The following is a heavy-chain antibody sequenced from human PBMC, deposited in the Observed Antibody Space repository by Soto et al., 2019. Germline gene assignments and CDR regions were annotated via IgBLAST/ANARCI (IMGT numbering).Heavy chain of an antibody. J-gene: IGHJ6*04. Sequence: GGSLRLSCAASGFTFSSYWMSWVRQAPGKGLEWVANIKQNGSEKYYVDSVKGRFTISRDKAKNSLYLQMNSLRAEDTAVYYCARQPMIITYYYYYGMDVWGKGTTVTVSS. CDR2: IKQNGSEK. V-gene: IGHV3-7*01. D-gene: IGHD3-22*01. CDR3: ARQPMIITYYYYYGMDV. CDR1: GFTFSSYW.